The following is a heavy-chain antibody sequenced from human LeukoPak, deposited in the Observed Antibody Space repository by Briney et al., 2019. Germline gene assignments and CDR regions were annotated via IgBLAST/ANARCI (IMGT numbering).Heavy chain of an antibody. D-gene: IGHD3-16*01. Sequence: GGSLRLSCAASGFTSSGHSMTWVRQTPGEGLEWVSVIFGNGVKTYYADSLKGRFTISRDNSKSTLYLQMNSLRADDTAVYYCARVGDWSNYFGMDAWGQGTTVSVSS. J-gene: IGHJ6*02. CDR3: ARVGDWSNYFGMDA. V-gene: IGHV3-23*01. CDR2: IFGNGVKT. CDR1: GFTSSGHS.